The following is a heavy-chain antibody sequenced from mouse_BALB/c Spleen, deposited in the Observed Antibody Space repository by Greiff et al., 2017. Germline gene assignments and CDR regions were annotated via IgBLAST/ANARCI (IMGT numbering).Heavy chain of an antibody. D-gene: IGHD1-2*01. J-gene: IGHJ4*01. Sequence: EVKLMESGGGLVKPGGSLKLSCAASGFTFSDYYMYWVRQTPEKRLEWVATISDGGSYTYYPDSVKGRFTISRDNAKNNLYLQMSSLKSEDTAMYYCARDSLLRLRYYAMDYWGQGTSVTVSS. CDR3: ARDSLLRLRYYAMDY. CDR2: ISDGGSYT. CDR1: GFTFSDYY. V-gene: IGHV5-4*02.